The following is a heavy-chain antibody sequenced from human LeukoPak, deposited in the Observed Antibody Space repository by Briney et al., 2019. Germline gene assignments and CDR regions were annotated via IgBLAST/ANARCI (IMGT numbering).Heavy chain of an antibody. V-gene: IGHV3-30-3*01. Sequence: GRSLKLSRAASGFTFSSYAMHWVRQAPGKGLEWVAVISYDGSNKYYADSVKGRFTISRDNSKNTLYLQMNSLRVEDTAVYYCARPLTRGYSYGLDLDYWGQGTLVTVSS. CDR1: GFTFSSYA. CDR3: ARPLTRGYSYGLDLDY. D-gene: IGHD5-18*01. J-gene: IGHJ4*02. CDR2: ISYDGSNK.